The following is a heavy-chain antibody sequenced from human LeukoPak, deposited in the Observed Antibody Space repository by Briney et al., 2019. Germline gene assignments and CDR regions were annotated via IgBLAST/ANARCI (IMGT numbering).Heavy chain of an antibody. D-gene: IGHD5-24*01. CDR1: GFPFSSYW. Sequence: GGSLRLSCVASGFPFSSYWMTWVRQAPGQGLEWVANIKQDGSKKTYVDSVKGRFTISRDNAKNSLYLQMNSLRAEDTAIYYCTRVGYIDEGIDYWGQGTLVTVSS. J-gene: IGHJ4*02. CDR3: TRVGYIDEGIDY. CDR2: IKQDGSKK. V-gene: IGHV3-7*04.